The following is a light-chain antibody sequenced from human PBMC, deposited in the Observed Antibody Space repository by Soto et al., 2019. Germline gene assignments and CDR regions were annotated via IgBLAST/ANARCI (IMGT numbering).Light chain of an antibody. J-gene: IGLJ2*01. V-gene: IGLV2-8*01. CDR1: SSDVGGYNY. Sequence: QSALTQPPSASGSPGQSVTISCTGTSSDVGGYNYVSWYQQHPGRAPKLMIYEVSKRPSGVPDRFSGYKSGNTASLTVSGLQPEDEADYYCSSYAGSSNLGVFGGGTKVTVL. CDR2: EVS. CDR3: SSYAGSSNLGV.